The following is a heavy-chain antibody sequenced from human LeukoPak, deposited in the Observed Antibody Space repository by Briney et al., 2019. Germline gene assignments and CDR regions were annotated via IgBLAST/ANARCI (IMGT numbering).Heavy chain of an antibody. J-gene: IGHJ6*02. D-gene: IGHD4-17*01. CDR2: ISYDGSNK. CDR3: AKDVLTVTPAYYYYGMDV. Sequence: GRSLRLSCAASGFTFSSYGMHWVRQAPGKGLEWVAVISYDGSNKYYADSVKGRFTISRDNSKNTLYLQMNSLRAEDTAVYYCAKDVLTVTPAYYYYGMDVWGQGTTVTVSS. V-gene: IGHV3-30*18. CDR1: GFTFSSYG.